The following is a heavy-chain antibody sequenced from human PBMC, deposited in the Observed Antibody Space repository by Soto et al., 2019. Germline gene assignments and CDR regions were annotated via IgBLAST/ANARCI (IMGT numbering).Heavy chain of an antibody. CDR1: GFTFSSYG. Sequence: PGGSLRLSCAASGFTFSSYGMHWVRQAPGKGLEWVAVIWYDGSNKYYADSVKGRFTISRDNSMNTLYLQMNSLRAEDTAVYYCARDRGTYYPQSSGLHADYWGPGTVVTVSS. CDR2: IWYDGSNK. CDR3: ARDRGTYYPQSSGLHADY. V-gene: IGHV3-33*01. J-gene: IGHJ4*02. D-gene: IGHD3-22*01.